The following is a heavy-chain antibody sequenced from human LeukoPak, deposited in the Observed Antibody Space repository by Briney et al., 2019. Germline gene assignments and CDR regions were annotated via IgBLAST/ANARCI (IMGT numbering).Heavy chain of an antibody. D-gene: IGHD2-8*01. CDR3: ARRSCANGVCYTWYFDL. J-gene: IGHJ2*01. Sequence: ASVKVSCKASGYTFTSYGISWVRQAPGQGLEWMGWISAYNGNTNYAQKLQGRVTMTTDTSTSTAYMELRSLRSEDTAVYYCARRSCANGVCYTWYFDLWGRGTLVTVSS. V-gene: IGHV1-18*01. CDR1: GYTFTSYG. CDR2: ISAYNGNT.